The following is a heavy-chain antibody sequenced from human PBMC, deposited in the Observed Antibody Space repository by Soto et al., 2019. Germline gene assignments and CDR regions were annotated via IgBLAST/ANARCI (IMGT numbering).Heavy chain of an antibody. Sequence: QVQLVQAGAVVKKPGSSVKVSCKASGGTFSSYAISWVRQAPGQGLEWMGGIIPIFGTANYAQKCQCRVTITEDKSTSTAYMELSSLRSEDTAVYYCARACSSRCRGMDVWGQGTTVTVSS. CDR3: ARACSSRCRGMDV. CDR1: GGTFSSYA. D-gene: IGHD2-2*01. J-gene: IGHJ6*02. CDR2: IIPIFGTA. V-gene: IGHV1-69*06.